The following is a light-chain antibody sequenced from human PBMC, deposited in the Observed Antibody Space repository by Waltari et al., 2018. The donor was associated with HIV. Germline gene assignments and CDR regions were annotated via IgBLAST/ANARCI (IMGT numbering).Light chain of an antibody. CDR3: QQNYFTSWS. CDR1: QNIGTY. Sequence: DIQMTQPPSSLSASVGERVTITCRASQNIGTYLNVYQQRPGIAPSLLIFAVSNLQPGVPSRFSGSRSGTDFTLTITNLQPEDFATYVCQQNYFTSWSFGQGTTVDI. V-gene: IGKV1-39*01. CDR2: AVS. J-gene: IGKJ1*01.